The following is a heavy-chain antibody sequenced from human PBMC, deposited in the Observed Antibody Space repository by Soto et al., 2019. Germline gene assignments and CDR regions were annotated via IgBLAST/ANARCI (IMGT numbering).Heavy chain of an antibody. V-gene: IGHV1-46*01. CDR3: ARDPNPVLHIVGATGGVDY. Sequence: ASVKVSCKASGYTFTSYYMHWVRQAPGQGLEWVGIINPSGGSTSYAQKFQGRVTMTRDTSTSTVYMELSSLRSEDTAVYYCARDPNPVLHIVGATGGVDYWGQGTLVTVSS. CDR2: INPSGGST. J-gene: IGHJ4*02. D-gene: IGHD1-26*01. CDR1: GYTFTSYY.